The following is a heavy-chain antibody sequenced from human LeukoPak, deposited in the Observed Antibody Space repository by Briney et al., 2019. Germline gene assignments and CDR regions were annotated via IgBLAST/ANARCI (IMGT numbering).Heavy chain of an antibody. J-gene: IGHJ6*02. D-gene: IGHD3-3*01. CDR1: GGTLSSYA. Sequence: ASVKVSCKASGGTLSSYAISWVRQAPGQGLEWMGGIIPIFGTANYAQKFQGRVTITADESTSTAYMELSSLRSEDTAVYYCARDLGLRFLDPLYYYYGMDVWGQGTTVTVSS. CDR2: IIPIFGTA. V-gene: IGHV1-69*13. CDR3: ARDLGLRFLDPLYYYYGMDV.